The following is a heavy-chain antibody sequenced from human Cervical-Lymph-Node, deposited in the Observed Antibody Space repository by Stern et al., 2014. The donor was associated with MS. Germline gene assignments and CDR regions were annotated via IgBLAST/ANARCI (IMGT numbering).Heavy chain of an antibody. V-gene: IGHV3-11*01. Sequence: MQLVESGGDVVKPGGSLRLSCAASGFTFSDYYMNWIRQAPGKGLEWVSYISSGGNTTYYADSVKGRFTIPRDNAKNSLFLEMNSLRGDDTAVYYCAARNFFDRSGSKPHFWGQGTLVTVSS. D-gene: IGHD3-22*01. CDR2: ISSGGNTT. CDR3: AARNFFDRSGSKPHF. J-gene: IGHJ4*02. CDR1: GFTFSDYY.